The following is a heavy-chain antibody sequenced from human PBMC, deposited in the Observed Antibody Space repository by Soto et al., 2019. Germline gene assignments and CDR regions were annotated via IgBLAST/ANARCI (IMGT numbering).Heavy chain of an antibody. CDR3: ARTPRQAAAGTEGMDV. CDR2: INPNSGGT. D-gene: IGHD6-13*01. J-gene: IGHJ6*02. CDR1: GYTFTGYY. Sequence: QVQLVQSGAEVKKPGASVKVSCKASGYTFTGYYMHWVRQAPGQGLEWMGWINPNSGGTNYAQKFQGWVTMTRDTAISTAYMELSRLRSDDTAVYYCARTPRQAAAGTEGMDVWGQGTTVTVSS. V-gene: IGHV1-2*04.